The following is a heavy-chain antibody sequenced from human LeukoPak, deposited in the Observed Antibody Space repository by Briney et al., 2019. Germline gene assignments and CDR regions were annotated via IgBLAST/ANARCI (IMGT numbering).Heavy chain of an antibody. CDR3: ARVPPYCPTTSCYAPFDH. D-gene: IGHD2-2*01. CDR2: IIPIFGAT. V-gene: IGHV1-69*13. Sequence: SVKVSCKASGATFSTFPISWVRQAPGQGLEWVGGIIPIFGATTYAQNFQDRVTITADESTGTAYMELRSLRSDDTAVYYCARVPPYCPTTSCYAPFDHWGQGTLVTVSS. CDR1: GATFSTFP. J-gene: IGHJ5*02.